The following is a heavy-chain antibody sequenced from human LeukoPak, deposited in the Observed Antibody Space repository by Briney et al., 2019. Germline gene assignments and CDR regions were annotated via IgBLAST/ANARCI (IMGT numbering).Heavy chain of an antibody. D-gene: IGHD3-16*02. CDR1: GGSFSGYY. J-gene: IGHJ5*02. CDR2: INHSGST. V-gene: IGHV4-34*01. CDR3: ARGQVFYDYVWGSYRGNWFDP. Sequence: SETLSLTCAVYGGSFSGYYWSWICQPPGKGLEWIGEINHSGSTSYNPSLKSRVTISVDTSKNQFSLKLSSVTAADTAVYYCARGQVFYDYVWGSYRGNWFDPWGQGTLVTVSS.